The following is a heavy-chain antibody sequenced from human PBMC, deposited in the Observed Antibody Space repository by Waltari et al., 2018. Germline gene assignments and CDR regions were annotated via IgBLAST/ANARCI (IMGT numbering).Heavy chain of an antibody. CDR1: GGSISSSSYY. J-gene: IGHJ4*02. D-gene: IGHD6-13*01. V-gene: IGHV4-39*07. CDR3: ARDVALAQQLVPDY. CDR2: IYYSRST. Sequence: QLQLQESGPGLVKPSETLSLTCTVSGGSISSSSYYWGWIRQPPGKGLEWIGDIYYSRSTYYDPTLKSRVTMSVDTSKNQFSLKLSSVTAAETAVYYCARDVALAQQLVPDYWGQGTLVTVSS.